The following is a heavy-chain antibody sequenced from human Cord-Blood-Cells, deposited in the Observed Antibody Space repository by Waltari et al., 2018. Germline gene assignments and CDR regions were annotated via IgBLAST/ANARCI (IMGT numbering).Heavy chain of an antibody. CDR2: IYPGDSDT. Sequence: WVRQMPGKGLEWMGIIYPGDSDTRYSPSFQGQVTISADKSISTAYLQWSSLKASDTAMYYCAGGYCSSTSCYTAFDIWGQGTMVTVSS. CDR3: AGGYCSSTSCYTAFDI. D-gene: IGHD2-2*02. V-gene: IGHV5-51*01. J-gene: IGHJ3*02.